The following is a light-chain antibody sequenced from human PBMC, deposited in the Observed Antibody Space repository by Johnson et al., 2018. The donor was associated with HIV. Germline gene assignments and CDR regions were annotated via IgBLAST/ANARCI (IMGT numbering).Light chain of an antibody. CDR1: SSNIGNNY. V-gene: IGLV1-51*02. J-gene: IGLJ1*01. Sequence: SVLTQPPSVSAAPGQKVTISCSGSSSNIGNNYVSWYQQLPGTAPKPLIYENNKRPSGIPDRFSGSKSATSATLGITRLQTGDEADYFCGTWDSSLNSKVFGTGTKVSVL. CDR3: GTWDSSLNSKV. CDR2: ENN.